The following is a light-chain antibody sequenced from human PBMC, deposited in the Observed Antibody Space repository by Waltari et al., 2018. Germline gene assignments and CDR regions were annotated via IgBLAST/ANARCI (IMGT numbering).Light chain of an antibody. J-gene: IGKJ5*01. V-gene: IGKV1D-12*01. CDR1: QGIGSW. CDR3: QQANSFPRN. CDR2: GTS. Sequence: FQITQSPSPVSASVGDRVPITCRASQGIGSWLPWYQQKPGEAPKLLIYGTSTLKSGVPSRFSGSGSGTDFTLTISSLQPEDCATYYCQQANSFPRNFGQGTRVDIK.